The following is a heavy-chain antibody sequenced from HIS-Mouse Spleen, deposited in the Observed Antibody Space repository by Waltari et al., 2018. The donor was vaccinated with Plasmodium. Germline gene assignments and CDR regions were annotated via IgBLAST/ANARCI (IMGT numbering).Heavy chain of an antibody. J-gene: IGHJ4*02. D-gene: IGHD3-3*01. CDR2: INSDGSST. CDR3: ARVGDFWSGYCNDY. V-gene: IGHV3-74*01. CDR1: GFTFSSYC. Sequence: EVQLVEYGGGLVQPGGSLRLSCAAPGFTFSSYCMPWVRQAPGKGLVWVSRINSDGSSTSYADSVKGRFTISRDNAKNTLYLQMNSLRAEDTAVYYCARVGDFWSGYCNDYWGQGTLVTVSS.